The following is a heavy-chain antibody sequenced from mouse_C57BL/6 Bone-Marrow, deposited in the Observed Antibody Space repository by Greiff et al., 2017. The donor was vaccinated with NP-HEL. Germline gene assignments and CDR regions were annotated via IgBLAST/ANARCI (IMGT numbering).Heavy chain of an antibody. CDR2: IYPGSGST. CDR3: ARDGYSYWYFDV. D-gene: IGHD2-3*01. Sequence: QVQLQQPGAELVKPGASAKMSCKASGYTFTSYWITWVKQRPGQGLEWIGDIYPGSGSTNYNEKFKSKATLTVDTSSSTAYMQLSSLTSEDSAVYYCARDGYSYWYFDVWGTGTTVTVSS. J-gene: IGHJ1*03. CDR1: GYTFTSYW. V-gene: IGHV1-55*01.